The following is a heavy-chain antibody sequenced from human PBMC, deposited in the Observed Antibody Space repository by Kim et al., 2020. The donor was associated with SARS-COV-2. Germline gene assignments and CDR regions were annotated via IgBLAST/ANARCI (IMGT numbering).Heavy chain of an antibody. CDR3: ARRGPRSSWYPLGKAGAEYFQH. V-gene: IGHV3-21*01. Sequence: GGSLRLSCAASGFTFSSYSMNWVRQAPGKGLEWVSSISSSSSYIYYADSVKGRFTISRDNAKNSLYLQMNSLRAEDTAVYYCARRGPRSSWYPLGKAGAEYFQHWGQGTLVTVSS. CDR1: GFTFSSYS. CDR2: ISSSSSYI. D-gene: IGHD6-13*01. J-gene: IGHJ1*01.